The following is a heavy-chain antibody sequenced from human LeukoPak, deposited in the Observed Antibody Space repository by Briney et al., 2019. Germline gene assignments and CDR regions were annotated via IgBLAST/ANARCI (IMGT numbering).Heavy chain of an antibody. CDR3: ATDLAARTGPVDY. V-gene: IGHV4-31*03. CDR1: GGSISSGTNY. CDR2: IYYTGTT. Sequence: SETLSLTCTVSGGSISSGTNYWTWIRQHPGKGLEWIGYIYYTGTTYYNPSLKSRVSISLDKLKNQLSLKLTSVTAADTAVYFCATDLAARTGPVDYWGQGALVTVSS. J-gene: IGHJ4*02. D-gene: IGHD6-6*01.